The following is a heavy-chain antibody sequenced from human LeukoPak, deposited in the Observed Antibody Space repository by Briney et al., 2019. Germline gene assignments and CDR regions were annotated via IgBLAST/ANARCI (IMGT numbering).Heavy chain of an antibody. Sequence: ASVKVSCKASGYTVSDYFIHCVRQAPGQGLEWMGRINPNSGGTEYAQKFQGRVTMTRDTSISASYMELNRLTSDDTAIYYCARDLSSTSNWELDYWGQGTLVTVSS. CDR3: ARDLSSTSNWELDY. CDR1: GYTVSDYF. D-gene: IGHD7-27*01. J-gene: IGHJ4*02. V-gene: IGHV1-2*06. CDR2: INPNSGGT.